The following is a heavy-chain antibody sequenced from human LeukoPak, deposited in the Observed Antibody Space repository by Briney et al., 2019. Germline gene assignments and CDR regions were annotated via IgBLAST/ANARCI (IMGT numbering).Heavy chain of an antibody. V-gene: IGHV4-34*01. CDR1: GGSFSGYY. D-gene: IGHD2-2*01. CDR2: INHSGST. J-gene: IGHJ6*02. Sequence: SETLSLTCAVYGGSFSGYYWSWIRQPPGKGLEWIGEINHSGSTNYNPSLKSRVTISVDTSKNQFSLKLSSVTAADTAVYYCARVVTIVVVPAAMDVWGQGTTVTVSS. CDR3: ARVVTIVVVPAAMDV.